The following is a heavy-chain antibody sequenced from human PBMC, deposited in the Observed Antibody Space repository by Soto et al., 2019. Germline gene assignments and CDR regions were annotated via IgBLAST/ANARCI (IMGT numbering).Heavy chain of an antibody. CDR1: GGSVSSGSYY. Sequence: PSETLSLTCTVSGGSVSSGSYYWSWIRQPPGKGLEWIGYIYYSGSTNYNPSLKSRVTISVDTSKNQFSLKLSSVTAADTAVYYCAGDPYYYDSSLNYYGMDVWGQGTTVTVSS. CDR3: AGDPYYYDSSLNYYGMDV. CDR2: IYYSGST. V-gene: IGHV4-61*01. D-gene: IGHD3-22*01. J-gene: IGHJ6*02.